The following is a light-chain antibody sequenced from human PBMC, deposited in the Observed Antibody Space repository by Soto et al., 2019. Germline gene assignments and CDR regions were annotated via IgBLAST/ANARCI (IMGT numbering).Light chain of an antibody. V-gene: IGKV3-20*01. Sequence: EIVLTQSPGTLFLSPGDRATLSCRASQSVGSSLSWYQQKPGQAPRLLFYGASNRATAIPARFSGSGFGTDFTLTIARLDPEDFAVYYCQQYGGSPRTFGQGTKVDIK. CDR1: QSVGSS. CDR2: GAS. CDR3: QQYGGSPRT. J-gene: IGKJ1*01.